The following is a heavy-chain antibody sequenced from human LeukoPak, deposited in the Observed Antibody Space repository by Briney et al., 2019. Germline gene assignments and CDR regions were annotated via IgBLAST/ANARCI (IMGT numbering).Heavy chain of an antibody. V-gene: IGHV4-34*09. D-gene: IGHD2-2*02. CDR1: GGSFSGYY. CDR3: ARAVNSGGSTSCYNDY. J-gene: IGHJ4*02. CDR2: INQSGST. Sequence: SETLSLTCAVYGGSFSGYYWSWIRQPPGKGLEWIGEINQSGSTNYNPSLKSRVTISVDTSKNQFSLKLSSVTAADTAVYYCARAVNSGGSTSCYNDYWGQGTLVTVSS.